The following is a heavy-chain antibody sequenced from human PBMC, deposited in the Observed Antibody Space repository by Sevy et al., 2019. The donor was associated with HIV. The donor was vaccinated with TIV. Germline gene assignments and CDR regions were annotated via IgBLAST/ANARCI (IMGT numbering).Heavy chain of an antibody. Sequence: GGSLRLSCTASGFTFGDYAMSWFRQAPGKGLEWVGFIRSKAYGGTTEYAASVKGRFTISRDDSKSIAYLQMNSLKNEDTAVYYCTREYRGAHVRYCSSTSCYMYYYYGMDVWGQGTTVTVSS. D-gene: IGHD2-2*02. J-gene: IGHJ6*02. V-gene: IGHV3-49*03. CDR3: TREYRGAHVRYCSSTSCYMYYYYGMDV. CDR2: IRSKAYGGTT. CDR1: GFTFGDYA.